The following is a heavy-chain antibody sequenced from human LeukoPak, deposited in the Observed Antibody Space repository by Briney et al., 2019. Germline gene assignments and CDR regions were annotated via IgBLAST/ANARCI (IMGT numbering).Heavy chain of an antibody. CDR3: AGYSYYESSGYNNDAFDL. V-gene: IGHV4-59*01. Sequence: PSETLSLTCTVSGGSISSYYWGWIRQPPGKGLEWIGYIYHSGNTNSNPSLKSRVTISIDSSKNQFSLKLSSVTAADTAVYYCAGYSYYESSGYNNDAFDLWGQGAMVTVSS. J-gene: IGHJ3*01. CDR1: GGSISSYY. D-gene: IGHD3-22*01. CDR2: IYHSGNT.